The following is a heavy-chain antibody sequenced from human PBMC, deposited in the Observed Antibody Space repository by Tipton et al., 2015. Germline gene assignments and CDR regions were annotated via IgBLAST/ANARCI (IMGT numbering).Heavy chain of an antibody. J-gene: IGHJ6*02. CDR3: ARDLEHGMDV. CDR2: ISYTDGA. V-gene: IGHV4-61*01. Sequence: TLSLTCTVSGGSVTSGSYYWSWIRQPPGKGLEWIGYISYTDGAHYNPSLECRVTISVDTSKNQFSLTLNSVAAADTAVYYCARDLEHGMDVWGHGATVTVSS. D-gene: IGHD5-24*01. CDR1: GGSVTSGSYY.